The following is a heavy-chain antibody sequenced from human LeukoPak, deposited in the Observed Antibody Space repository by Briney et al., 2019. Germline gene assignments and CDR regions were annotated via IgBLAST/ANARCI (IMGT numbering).Heavy chain of an antibody. V-gene: IGHV1-18*04. J-gene: IGHJ5*02. CDR3: ARDSYRLGYCSGGSCLGRFDP. CDR2: ISAYNGNT. D-gene: IGHD2-15*01. CDR1: GYTFTSYG. Sequence: ASVKVSCKASGYTFTSYGISWVRQAPGQGLEWMGWISAYNGNTNYAQKLQGRVTMTTDTSTSTAYMELRSLRSDDTAVYYCARDSYRLGYCSGGSCLGRFDPWGQETLVTVSS.